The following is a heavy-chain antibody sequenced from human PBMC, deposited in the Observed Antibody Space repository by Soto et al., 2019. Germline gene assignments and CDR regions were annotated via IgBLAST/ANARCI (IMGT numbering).Heavy chain of an antibody. D-gene: IGHD2-21*01. CDR3: ARRPKSDSFDS. J-gene: IGHJ4*02. CDR1: GFSLITTGLS. V-gene: IGHV2-5*02. CDR2: IYWDDDK. Sequence: SGPALVNPTQTLTLTCTFSGFSLITTGLSMGWIRQPPGKALEWLAVIYWDDDKRYSPSLRTRLTVTKDTSKNQVVLTMTNMDPVDTATYYCARRPKSDSFDSWGQGTLVTVSS.